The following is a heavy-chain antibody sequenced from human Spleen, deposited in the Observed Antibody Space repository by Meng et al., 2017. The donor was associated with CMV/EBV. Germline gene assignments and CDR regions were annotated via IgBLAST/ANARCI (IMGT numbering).Heavy chain of an antibody. CDR3: ASTTYYYDSSGYLV. CDR2: ISSSSSTI. CDR1: GFTFSDCY. V-gene: IGHV3-11*04. D-gene: IGHD3-22*01. J-gene: IGHJ4*02. Sequence: GESLKISCAASGFTFSDCYMNWIRQAPGKGLEWVSYISSSSSTIYYADSVKGRFTISRDNAKNSLYLQMSSLRVEDTAVYYCASTTYYYDSSGYLVWGQGTLVTVSS.